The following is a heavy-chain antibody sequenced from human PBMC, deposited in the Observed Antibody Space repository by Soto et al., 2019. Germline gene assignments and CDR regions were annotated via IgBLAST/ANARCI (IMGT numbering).Heavy chain of an antibody. CDR2: IRSKAYGGTT. V-gene: IGHV3-49*04. CDR1: GFTVGDYA. CDR3: TRESPYPITIFGVVMNYYYYYGMDV. J-gene: IGHJ6*02. D-gene: IGHD3-3*01. Sequence: PGGSLRLACTASGFTVGDYAMSWVRQAPGKGLEWVGFIRSKAYGGTTEYAASVKGRFTISRDDSKSIAYLQMNSLKTEDTAVYYCTRESPYPITIFGVVMNYYYYYGMDVWGQGTTVTVSS.